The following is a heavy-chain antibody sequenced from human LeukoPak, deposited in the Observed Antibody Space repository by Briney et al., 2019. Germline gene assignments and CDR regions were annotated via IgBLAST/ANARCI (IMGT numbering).Heavy chain of an antibody. CDR3: ARGFDYSNYPDY. CDR1: GFTFSDYY. J-gene: IGHJ4*02. D-gene: IGHD4-11*01. Sequence: KPGGSLRLSCAASGFTFSDYYMSWIRQAPGKGLEWVSYISSSGSTIYYADSVKGRFSISRDNSKNTLYLQMNSLRAEDTAVYYCARGFDYSNYPDYWGQGTLVTVSS. CDR2: ISSSGSTI. V-gene: IGHV3-11*04.